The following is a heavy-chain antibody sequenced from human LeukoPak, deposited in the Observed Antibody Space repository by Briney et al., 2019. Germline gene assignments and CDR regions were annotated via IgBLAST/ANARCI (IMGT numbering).Heavy chain of an antibody. Sequence: PGGSLRLSCAASGFSFSSYWMTWVRQAPGTGLERVANIKQDGSEKYYVDSVKGRFTISRDNAKNSLYLQMNSLRADDTAVYYCATGPIGGYYFDYWGQGTLVTVSS. CDR3: ATGPIGGYYFDY. J-gene: IGHJ4*02. CDR1: GFSFSSYW. CDR2: IKQDGSEK. V-gene: IGHV3-7*01. D-gene: IGHD1-26*01.